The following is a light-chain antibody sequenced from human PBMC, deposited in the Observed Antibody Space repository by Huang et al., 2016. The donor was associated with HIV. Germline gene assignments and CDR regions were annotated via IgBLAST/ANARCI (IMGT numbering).Light chain of an antibody. Sequence: ERVLTPSPGTLSVSPGERATLSCRTSQGLGNSLAWYQLKPGQAPRLLIYETFIRASDIPARFSGGGSEIDFTLTISGVQSEDSAVYYCQQYHEWPRTFGQGTKVEIK. V-gene: IGKV3-15*01. CDR2: ETF. CDR1: QGLGNS. J-gene: IGKJ2*01. CDR3: QQYHEWPRT.